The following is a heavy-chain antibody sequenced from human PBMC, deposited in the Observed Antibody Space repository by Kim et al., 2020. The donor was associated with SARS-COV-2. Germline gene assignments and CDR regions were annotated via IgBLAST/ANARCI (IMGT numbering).Heavy chain of an antibody. J-gene: IGHJ4*02. D-gene: IGHD3-22*01. Sequence: GGSLRLSCAASGFTFSDYYMSWIRQAPGKGLEWVSYISSSSSYTNYADSVKGRFTISRDNAKNSLYLQMNSLRAEDTAVYYCARVNSSSGYFIDYWGQGTLVTVSS. CDR3: ARVNSSSGYFIDY. CDR2: ISSSSSYT. V-gene: IGHV3-11*05. CDR1: GFTFSDYY.